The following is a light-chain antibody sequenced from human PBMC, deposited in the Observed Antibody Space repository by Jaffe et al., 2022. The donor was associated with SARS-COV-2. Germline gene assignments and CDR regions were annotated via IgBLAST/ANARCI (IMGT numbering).Light chain of an antibody. CDR2: AAS. CDR3: QRYNIAPFT. J-gene: IGKJ3*01. CDR1: QDIYMY. Sequence: DLQMTQSPSSLSASVGDRVTITCRASQDIYMYLAWYQQKPGKVPKLLIYAASTLQSGVPSRFSGSGSGTDFIFTISSLQPEDVAIYYCQRYNIAPFTFGPGTRVDIK. V-gene: IGKV1-27*01.